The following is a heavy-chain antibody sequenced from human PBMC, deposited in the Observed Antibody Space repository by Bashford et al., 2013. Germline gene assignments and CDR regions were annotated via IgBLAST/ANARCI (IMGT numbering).Heavy chain of an antibody. D-gene: IGHD2-8*02. CDR1: GGSISSGGYY. V-gene: IGHV4-31*03. CDR2: IYYSGST. CDR3: ARELVLVARGRYYYYGMDV. Sequence: SETLSLTCTVSGGSISSGGYYWSWIRQHPGKGLEWIGYIYYSGSTYYNPSLKSRVTISVDTSKNQFSLKLSSVTAADTAVYYCARELVLVARGRYYYYGMDVWGQGTTVTVSS. J-gene: IGHJ6*02.